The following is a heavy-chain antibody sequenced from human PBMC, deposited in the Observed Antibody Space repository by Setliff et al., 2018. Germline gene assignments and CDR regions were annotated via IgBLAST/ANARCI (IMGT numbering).Heavy chain of an antibody. CDR3: ARAPQYSNFWYVLSWFDP. V-gene: IGHV4-34*01. D-gene: IGHD3-3*01. Sequence: KTSETLSLTCAVYGGSFSGYHWSWIRQPPGKGLEWIGEISHSGDPNYNPSLKSRVTISLDTSKNQFSLKLTSVTAADTVVYYCARAPQYSNFWYVLSWFDPWGQGTLVTVSS. CDR2: ISHSGDP. CDR1: GGSFSGYH. J-gene: IGHJ5*02.